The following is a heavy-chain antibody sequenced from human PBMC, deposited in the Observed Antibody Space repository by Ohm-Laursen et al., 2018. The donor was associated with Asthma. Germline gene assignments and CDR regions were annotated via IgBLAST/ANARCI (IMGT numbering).Heavy chain of an antibody. Sequence: GASVKVSCKVSGGTFSSYAISWVRQAPGQGLEWMGGIIPIFGTANYAQKFQGRVTITADESTSTAYMELSSLRSEDTAVYYCARGTYYDILTGYYGSFDYWGQGTLVTVSS. V-gene: IGHV1-69*13. CDR1: GGTFSSYA. CDR3: ARGTYYDILTGYYGSFDY. D-gene: IGHD3-9*01. CDR2: IIPIFGTA. J-gene: IGHJ4*02.